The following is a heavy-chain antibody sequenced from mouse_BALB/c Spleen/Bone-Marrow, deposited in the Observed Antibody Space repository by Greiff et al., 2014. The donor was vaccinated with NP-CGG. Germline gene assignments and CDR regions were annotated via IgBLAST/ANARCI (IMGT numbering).Heavy chain of an antibody. CDR2: IYPGNSDT. Sequence: VQLQQSGTVLARPGASVKMSCKASGYTFTSYWMHWVKQRPGQGLEWIGAIYPGNSDTSYNQKFKGKAKLTAVTSTSTAHMELSSLTNEDSAVYYCTSYGSSLYYFDYWGQGTTLTVSS. D-gene: IGHD1-1*01. CDR3: TSYGSSLYYFDY. J-gene: IGHJ2*01. V-gene: IGHV1-5*01. CDR1: GYTFTSYW.